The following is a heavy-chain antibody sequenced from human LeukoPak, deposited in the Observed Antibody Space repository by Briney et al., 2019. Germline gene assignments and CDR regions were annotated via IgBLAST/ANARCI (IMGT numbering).Heavy chain of an antibody. Sequence: KPSETLSLTCNVSGESISSHYWSWTRQSPGKGLEWIGYITNSGTTKYNPSLKSRVTISVDTSKNQFSLKLSSVTAADTAVYYCARSYYGSGRYGPQFDYWGQGTLVTVSS. D-gene: IGHD3-10*01. CDR3: ARSYYGSGRYGPQFDY. CDR1: GESISSHY. CDR2: ITNSGTT. J-gene: IGHJ4*02. V-gene: IGHV4-59*11.